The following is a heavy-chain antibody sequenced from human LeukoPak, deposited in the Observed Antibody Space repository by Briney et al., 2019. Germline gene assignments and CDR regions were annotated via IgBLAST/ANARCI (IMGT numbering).Heavy chain of an antibody. D-gene: IGHD2-2*01. J-gene: IGHJ4*02. Sequence: PAGSLRLSCAASGFTFSSYEMNWVRQAPGKGLEWVSYISSSGTTIYYADSVKGRFTISRDNAKKSLYLQMNSLRAEGTAVYYCARRYCSSTSCLIDYWGQGTLVTVSS. CDR3: ARRYCSSTSCLIDY. CDR2: ISSSGTTI. CDR1: GFTFSSYE. V-gene: IGHV3-48*03.